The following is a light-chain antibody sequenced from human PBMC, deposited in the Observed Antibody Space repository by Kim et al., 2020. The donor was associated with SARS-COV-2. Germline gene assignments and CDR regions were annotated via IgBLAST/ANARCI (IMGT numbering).Light chain of an antibody. Sequence: DIQMTQSPSTLSASVGDRVTITCRASQSISFWLAWYQQKPGKAPKVLIYKASLLQSGVPSRFRGSGSGTEFTLTINSLEPDDFATYYCQQYHNFSPWAFGQGTKVDIK. CDR3: QQYHNFSPWA. V-gene: IGKV1-5*03. J-gene: IGKJ1*01. CDR1: QSISFW. CDR2: KAS.